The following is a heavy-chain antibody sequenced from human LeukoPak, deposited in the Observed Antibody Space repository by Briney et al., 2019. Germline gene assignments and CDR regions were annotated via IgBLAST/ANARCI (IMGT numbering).Heavy chain of an antibody. D-gene: IGHD1-26*01. V-gene: IGHV4-39*01. Sequence: SETLSLTCTVSGVSISSSSYYWGWIRQPPGKGLEWIGSIYYSGSTYYNPSLKSRVTISVDTSKNQFSLKLSSVTAADTAVYYCARQGIVGATSDPPLDYWGQGTLVTVSS. CDR3: ARQGIVGATSDPPLDY. J-gene: IGHJ4*02. CDR2: IYYSGST. CDR1: GVSISSSSYY.